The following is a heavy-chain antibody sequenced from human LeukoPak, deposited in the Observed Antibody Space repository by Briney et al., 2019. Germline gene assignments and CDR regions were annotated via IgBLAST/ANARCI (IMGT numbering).Heavy chain of an antibody. CDR3: ARGGVPYYDILTGYFY. J-gene: IGHJ4*02. V-gene: IGHV3-53*01. D-gene: IGHD3-9*01. Sequence: PGGSLRLSCAASGFXVSSNYISWVRQAPGKGLEWVSVIYSGGSTYYADSVKGRFTISRDNSKNTLYLQMNSLRAEDTAVYYCARGGVPYYDILTGYFYWGQGTLVTVSS. CDR1: GFXVSSNY. CDR2: IYSGGST.